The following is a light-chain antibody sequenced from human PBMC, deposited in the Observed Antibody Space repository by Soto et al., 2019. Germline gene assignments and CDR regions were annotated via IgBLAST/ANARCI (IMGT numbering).Light chain of an antibody. CDR3: SADTSSNTRV. Sequence: QSVLTQPASVSGSPGQSITISCTATSGDVGASDSVSWYQQHPGKAPKLMVFGVTNRPSGVSDRFSGSKSGNMASLTISGLRAEDEADYYCSADTSSNTRVFGGGTKVTVL. J-gene: IGLJ3*02. CDR2: GVT. CDR1: SGDVGASDS. V-gene: IGLV2-14*01.